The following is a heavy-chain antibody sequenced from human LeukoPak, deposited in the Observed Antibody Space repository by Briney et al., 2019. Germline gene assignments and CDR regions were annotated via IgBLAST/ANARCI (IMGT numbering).Heavy chain of an antibody. CDR3: ARDKYYDSTGYYYSDY. CDR2: IYYSGST. Sequence: SETLSLTCTVSGGSISSGSYYWGWIRQPPGKGLEWIGSIYYSGSTYYNPSLKSRVTISVDTSKNQFSLKLSSVTAEDTAVYYCARDKYYDSTGYYYSDYWGQGTLVTVSS. CDR1: GGSISSGSYY. D-gene: IGHD3-22*01. V-gene: IGHV4-39*07. J-gene: IGHJ4*02.